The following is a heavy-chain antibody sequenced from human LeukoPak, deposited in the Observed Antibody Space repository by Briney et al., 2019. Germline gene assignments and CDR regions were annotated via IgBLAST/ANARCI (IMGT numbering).Heavy chain of an antibody. CDR2: IWYDGSNR. J-gene: IGHJ3*02. CDR1: GFTFSSYG. Sequence: PGGSLRLSCAASGFTFSSYGMHWVRQAPGKGLEWGAVIWYDGSNRYYADSVKGRFTISRDNSKNTLYLQMNSLRAEDTAVYYCAREGRRDGYTYDAFDIWGQGTMVTVSS. CDR3: AREGRRDGYTYDAFDI. V-gene: IGHV3-33*01. D-gene: IGHD5-24*01.